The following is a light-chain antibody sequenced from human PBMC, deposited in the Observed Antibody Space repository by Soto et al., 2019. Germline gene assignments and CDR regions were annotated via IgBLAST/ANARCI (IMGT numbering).Light chain of an antibody. V-gene: IGKV2-28*01. CDR3: MQALQTSLT. CDR1: HILLHSNGYNY. J-gene: IGKJ4*01. CDR2: LGS. Sequence: DRVMAQSPLSLPVIPGEPSAISGMCSHILLHSNGYNYLDWYLQKPGQSPQLLIYLGSNPASGVPDRFSGSGSGTDFTLKISRVQAADVGVYYCMQALQTSLTFGGGTKVDIK.